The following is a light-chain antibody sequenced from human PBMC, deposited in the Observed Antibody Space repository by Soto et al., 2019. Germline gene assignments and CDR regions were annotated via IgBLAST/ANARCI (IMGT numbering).Light chain of an antibody. Sequence: DIQITQSPSTLSASVGDRVTITCRASQSISNWLAWYQQKRGKAPELLIYDASSLESGVPSRFSGSGSGTEFTLTISSLQPDDFATYYCQQYNSYSWTFGQGTKVDIK. CDR1: QSISNW. CDR2: DAS. J-gene: IGKJ1*01. CDR3: QQYNSYSWT. V-gene: IGKV1-5*01.